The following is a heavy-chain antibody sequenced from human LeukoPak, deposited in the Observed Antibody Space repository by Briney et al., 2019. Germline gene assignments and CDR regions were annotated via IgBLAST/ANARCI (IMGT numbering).Heavy chain of an antibody. CDR3: AREKTFLDYDFWSDGRYFDY. D-gene: IGHD3-3*01. CDR1: GGSISSSNW. J-gene: IGHJ4*02. Sequence: SETLSLTCVVSGGSISSSNWWSWVRQPPGKGLEWIGETFHSGSTNYNPSFKSRVTISVDTSKNQFSLKLSSVTAADTAVYYCAREKTFLDYDFWSDGRYFDYWGQGTLVTVSS. V-gene: IGHV4-4*02. CDR2: TFHSGST.